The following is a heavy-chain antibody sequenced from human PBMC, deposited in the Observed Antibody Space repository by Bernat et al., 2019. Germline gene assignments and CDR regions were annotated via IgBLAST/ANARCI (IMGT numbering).Heavy chain of an antibody. Sequence: EVQLVESGGGLVQPGGSLRLSCAASGFTFSSYSMNWVRQAPGKGLEWVSYISSSSSTIYYADSVKGRFTISRDNSKNTLYLQMNSLRAEDTAVYYCAKAGEDYYDSSGYYYGPDYWGQGTLVTVSS. V-gene: IGHV3-48*01. CDR2: ISSSSSTI. D-gene: IGHD3-22*01. J-gene: IGHJ4*02. CDR3: AKAGEDYYDSSGYYYGPDY. CDR1: GFTFSSYS.